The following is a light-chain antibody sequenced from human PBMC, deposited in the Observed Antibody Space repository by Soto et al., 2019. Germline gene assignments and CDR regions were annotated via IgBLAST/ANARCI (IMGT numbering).Light chain of an antibody. J-gene: IGLJ2*01. CDR1: SSNIGAGYD. Sequence: QSVLTQPPSVSGAPGQRVTISGTGSSSNIGAGYDVHWYQQLPGRAPKLLIYGNTNRPSGVPDRFSGSKSGTSASLAITGRQAEDEADYYCLSFDSSLSVVFGGGTKLTVL. V-gene: IGLV1-40*01. CDR3: LSFDSSLSVV. CDR2: GNT.